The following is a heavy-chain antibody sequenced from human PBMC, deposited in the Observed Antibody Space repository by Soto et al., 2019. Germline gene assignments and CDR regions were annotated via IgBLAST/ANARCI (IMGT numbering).Heavy chain of an antibody. CDR2: IMPFFGSG. J-gene: IGHJ4*02. CDR1: RGTFTNYA. CDR3: ARDRAGYYSHFVY. V-gene: IGHV1-69*01. Sequence: QVYLVQSGAEVEKPGSSVKVSCKALRGTFTNYAFSWVRQAPGQGLEWMGGIMPFFGSGNYAQKFQGRINITADEPTSSVYLELTSLRSEDTAVYYCARDRAGYYSHFVYWGQGTLVTVSS. D-gene: IGHD3-22*01.